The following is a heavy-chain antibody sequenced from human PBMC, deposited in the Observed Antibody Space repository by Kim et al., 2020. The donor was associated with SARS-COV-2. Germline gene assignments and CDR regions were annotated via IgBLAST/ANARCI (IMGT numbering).Heavy chain of an antibody. CDR1: GYIFPNFW. CDR3: VRQYAGYYSDGSGYHFDY. D-gene: IGHD3-22*01. CDR2: MYPADFDT. J-gene: IGHJ4*02. V-gene: IGHV5-51*01. Sequence: GESLKISCKATGYIFPNFWIGWVRQMPGKGLEWMAIMYPADFDTRYSPSFRGQVTLSADESITTAYLQWSSLKASDSAMYYCVRQYAGYYSDGSGYHFDYWGQGTRVTVSS.